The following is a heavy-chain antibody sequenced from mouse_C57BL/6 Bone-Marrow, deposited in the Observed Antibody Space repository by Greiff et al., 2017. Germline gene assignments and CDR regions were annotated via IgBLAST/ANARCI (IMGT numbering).Heavy chain of an antibody. V-gene: IGHV5-4*01. D-gene: IGHD2-2*01. J-gene: IGHJ4*01. Sequence: EVQLVESGGGLVKPGGSLKLSCAASGFTFSSYAMSWVRQTPEKRLEWVATISDGGSYTYYPDNVKGRFTISRDNAKNNLYLQMSHLKSEDTAMYYCARDGYGDYWGQGTSVTVSS. CDR2: ISDGGSYT. CDR3: ARDGYGDY. CDR1: GFTFSSYA.